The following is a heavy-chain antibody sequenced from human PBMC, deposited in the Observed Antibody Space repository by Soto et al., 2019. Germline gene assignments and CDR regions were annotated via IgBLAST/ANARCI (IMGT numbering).Heavy chain of an antibody. CDR3: SRRAVVMDPLDY. D-gene: IGHD3-16*01. CDR2: IYPSDSDT. J-gene: IGHJ4*02. Sequence: EALTISCKTSGYTFTTYWVGWVRQRPGEGLEWMGIIYPSDSDTRYSPSFQGHVMFSVDKSLETAYLEWSSLKTSDTAVYFCSRRAVVMDPLDYRGQGTQGTVSA. V-gene: IGHV5-51*01. CDR1: GYTFTTYW.